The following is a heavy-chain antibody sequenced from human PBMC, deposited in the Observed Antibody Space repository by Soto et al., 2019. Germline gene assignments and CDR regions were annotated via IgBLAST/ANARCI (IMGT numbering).Heavy chain of an antibody. D-gene: IGHD2-8*01. Sequence: ASVKVSCKASGYTFTSYDINWVRQATGQGLEWMGWMNPNSGNTGYAQKFQGRVTMTRNTSISTAYMELSSLRSEDTAVYYCASGDAVYASYYYYYYMDVWGKGTTVTVSS. CDR1: GYTFTSYD. V-gene: IGHV1-8*01. J-gene: IGHJ6*03. CDR2: MNPNSGNT. CDR3: ASGDAVYASYYYYYYMDV.